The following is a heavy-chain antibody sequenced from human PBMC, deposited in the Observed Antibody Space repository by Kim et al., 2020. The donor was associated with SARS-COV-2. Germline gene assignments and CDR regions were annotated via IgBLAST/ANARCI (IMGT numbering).Heavy chain of an antibody. J-gene: IGHJ4*02. CDR1: GFTFSTYG. Sequence: GGSLRLSCAASGFTFSTYGMHWVRQAPGKGLEWVAVISYDGSNKYYADSVKGRFTISRDNSKNTLYVQMNSLRAEDTAVYHCARDIVAYYYDSSGYLDYWGQRTLVTVSS. D-gene: IGHD3-22*01. CDR3: ARDIVAYYYDSSGYLDY. V-gene: IGHV3-30*03. CDR2: ISYDGSNK.